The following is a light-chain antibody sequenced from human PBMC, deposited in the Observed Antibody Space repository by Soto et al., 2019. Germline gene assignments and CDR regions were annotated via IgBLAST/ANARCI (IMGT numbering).Light chain of an antibody. CDR3: LLSYHGARYVL. CDR2: DTD. CDR1: TGAVTSSHY. V-gene: IGLV7-46*01. J-gene: IGLJ2*01. Sequence: QTVVTQEPSPTVSPGGTVTLTCGSSTGAVTSSHYPYWLQQKPGQAPRTLIYDTDNKHSWTPARFSGSLLGDKAALTLSGAQPEDEADYYCLLSYHGARYVLFGGGTKLTVL.